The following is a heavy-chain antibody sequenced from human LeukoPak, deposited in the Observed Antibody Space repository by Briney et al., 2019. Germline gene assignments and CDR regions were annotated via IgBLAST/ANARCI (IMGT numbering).Heavy chain of an antibody. CDR1: GNTFTSYY. Sequence: ASVKVSCKTSGNTFTSYYIHWVRQAPGQGLEWMGIINPSSGATNYAQKFQGRVTMTRDTSTSTVYMELSSQTSEDTAVYYCARATNFYYYYGMDVWGQGTTVTVSS. CDR2: INPSSGAT. CDR3: ARATNFYYYYGMDV. V-gene: IGHV1-46*01. J-gene: IGHJ6*02. D-gene: IGHD1-26*01.